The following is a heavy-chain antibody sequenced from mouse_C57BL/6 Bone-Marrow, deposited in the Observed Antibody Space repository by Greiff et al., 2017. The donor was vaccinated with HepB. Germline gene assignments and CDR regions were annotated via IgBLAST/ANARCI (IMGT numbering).Heavy chain of an antibody. CDR3: ARHDEIYYDYDGFAY. V-gene: IGHV5-6*01. J-gene: IGHJ3*01. D-gene: IGHD2-4*01. CDR2: ISSGGSYT. Sequence: VQLKESGGDLVKPGGSLKLSCAASGFTFSSYGMSWVRQTPDKRLEWVATISSGGSYTYYPDSVKGRFTISRDNAKNTLYLQMSSLKSEDTAMYYCARHDEIYYDYDGFAYWGQGTLVTVSA. CDR1: GFTFSSYG.